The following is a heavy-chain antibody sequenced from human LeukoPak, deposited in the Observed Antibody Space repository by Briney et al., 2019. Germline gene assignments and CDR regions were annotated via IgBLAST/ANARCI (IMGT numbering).Heavy chain of an antibody. CDR1: GFTVGTNY. CDR2: IYNDGRA. J-gene: IGHJ4*02. Sequence: GGSLRLSCATSGFTVGTNYVSWVRQAPGKGLEWVSLIYNDGRADYVDSVKGRFAISRDSSKDTVYLQMNSLRADDTAVYYCNFRQDYWGQGILVTVSS. CDR3: NFRQDY. V-gene: IGHV3-53*01.